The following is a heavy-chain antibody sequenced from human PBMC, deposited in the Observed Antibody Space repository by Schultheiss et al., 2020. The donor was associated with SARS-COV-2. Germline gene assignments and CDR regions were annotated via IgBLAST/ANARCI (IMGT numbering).Heavy chain of an antibody. J-gene: IGHJ2*01. CDR3: ARDRYDFWSGYVSYWYFDL. V-gene: IGHV1-46*01. CDR2: INPSGGST. D-gene: IGHD3-3*01. CDR1: GYTFTSYY. Sequence: ASVKVSCKASGYTFTSYYMHWVRQAPGQGLEWMGIINPSGGSTTYAQRFQGRVTMTRDTSTGTVYMELSSLRSEDTAVYYCARDRYDFWSGYVSYWYFDLWGRGTLVTVSS.